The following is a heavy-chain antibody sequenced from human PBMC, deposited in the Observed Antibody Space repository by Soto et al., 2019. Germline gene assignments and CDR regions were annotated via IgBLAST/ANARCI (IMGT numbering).Heavy chain of an antibody. D-gene: IGHD3-3*01. CDR1: GGSISSGGYY. CDR2: IYYSGST. CDR3: ARYLAHSTRFLEWQPFDY. J-gene: IGHJ4*02. Sequence: SETLSLTCTVSGGSISSGGYYWSWIRQHPGKGLEWIGYIYYSGSTYYNPSLKSRVTISVDTSKNQFSLKLSSVTAADTAVYYCARYLAHSTRFLEWQPFDYWGQGTLVTVSS. V-gene: IGHV4-31*03.